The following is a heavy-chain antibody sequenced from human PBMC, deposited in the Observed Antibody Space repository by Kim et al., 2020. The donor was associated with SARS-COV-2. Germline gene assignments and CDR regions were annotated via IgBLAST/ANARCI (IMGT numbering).Heavy chain of an antibody. J-gene: IGHJ5*02. V-gene: IGHV1-69*13. Sequence: SVKVSCKASGGTFSSYAISWMRQAPGQGLEWMGGIIPIFGTANYAQKFQGRVTITADESTSTAYMELSSLRSEDTAVYYCARDRSYSSSWYQGGGWSFDPWGQGTLVTVSS. D-gene: IGHD6-13*01. CDR2: IIPIFGTA. CDR3: ARDRSYSSSWYQGGGWSFDP. CDR1: GGTFSSYA.